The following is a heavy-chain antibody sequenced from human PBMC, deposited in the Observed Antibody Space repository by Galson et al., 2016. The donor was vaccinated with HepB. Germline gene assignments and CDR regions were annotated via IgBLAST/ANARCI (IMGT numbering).Heavy chain of an antibody. V-gene: IGHV3-48*01. CDR1: GFTFSSYT. Sequence: SLRLSCAASGFTFSSYTMNWVRQAPGEGLEWVSYISSNGATIYYADSVKGRFTLTSDNAKNSLYLQMNSLRAEDTAVYYCAREPVRLDDLLTGPPKNPDYWGQGTLVTVSS. D-gene: IGHD3-9*01. CDR2: ISSNGATI. CDR3: AREPVRLDDLLTGPPKNPDY. J-gene: IGHJ4*02.